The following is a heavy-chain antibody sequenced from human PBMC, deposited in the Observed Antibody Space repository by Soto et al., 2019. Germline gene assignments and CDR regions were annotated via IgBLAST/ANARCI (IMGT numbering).Heavy chain of an antibody. J-gene: IGHJ5*02. CDR1: GYTLTSYY. Sequence: ASVKVSCKASGYTLTSYYMHWVRQAPGQGLEWMGIINPSGGSTSYAQKFQGRVTMTRDTSTSTVYMELSSLRSEDTAVYYCARDTYDILTGYYIDRLNWFDPWGQGTLVTVSS. CDR3: ARDTYDILTGYYIDRLNWFDP. V-gene: IGHV1-46*03. CDR2: INPSGGST. D-gene: IGHD3-9*01.